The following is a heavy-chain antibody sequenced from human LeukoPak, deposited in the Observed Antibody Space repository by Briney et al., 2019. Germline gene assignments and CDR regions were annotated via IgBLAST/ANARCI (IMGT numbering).Heavy chain of an antibody. Sequence: HPGGSLRLSCAASGFTFSSYAMSWVRQAPGKGLEWVSAISGSGGSTYYADSVKGRFTISRDNSKNTLYLQMNSLRAEDTAVYYCAKGGFVAIDPFDYWGQGTLVTVSS. CDR1: GFTFSSYA. V-gene: IGHV3-23*01. CDR2: ISGSGGST. D-gene: IGHD2-2*02. CDR3: AKGGFVAIDPFDY. J-gene: IGHJ4*02.